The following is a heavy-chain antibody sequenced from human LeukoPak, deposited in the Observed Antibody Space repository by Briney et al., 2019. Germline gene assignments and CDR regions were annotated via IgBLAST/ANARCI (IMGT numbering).Heavy chain of an antibody. Sequence: GGSLRLSCAASGFTFSSYAMSWARQAPGKGLEWVSAISGSGGSTYYADSVKGRFTISRDNSKNTLYLQMNSLRAEDTAVYYCATDYDSSGYYYPAFDYWGQGTLVTVSS. V-gene: IGHV3-23*01. J-gene: IGHJ4*02. CDR1: GFTFSSYA. CDR2: ISGSGGST. CDR3: ATDYDSSGYYYPAFDY. D-gene: IGHD3-22*01.